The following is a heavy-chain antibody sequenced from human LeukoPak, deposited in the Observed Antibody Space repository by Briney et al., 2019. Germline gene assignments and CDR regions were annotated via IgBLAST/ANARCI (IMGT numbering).Heavy chain of an antibody. Sequence: SVKVSCKASGGTFSSYAISWVRQAPGQGLEWMGGIIPIFGTANYAQKFQGRVTITADESTSTAYMELSSLRSEDTAVYYCARFYDFWSGYNWFDPWGQGTLVTVSS. CDR1: GGTFSSYA. J-gene: IGHJ5*02. V-gene: IGHV1-69*01. D-gene: IGHD3-3*01. CDR2: IIPIFGTA. CDR3: ARFYDFWSGYNWFDP.